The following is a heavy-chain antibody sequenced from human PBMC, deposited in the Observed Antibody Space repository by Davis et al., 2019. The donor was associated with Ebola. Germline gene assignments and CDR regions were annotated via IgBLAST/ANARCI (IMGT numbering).Heavy chain of an antibody. CDR3: AREAGATTRIYDS. CDR2: ISAYNGNT. D-gene: IGHD1-26*01. CDR1: SYTFTSYG. V-gene: IGHV1-18*01. J-gene: IGHJ5*01. Sequence: ASVQVSCKASSYTFTSYGISWVRQAPGQGLEWMGWISAYNGNTNSAQKLQGRVTMTTDTSRSTAYMELRSLRSDDTAVYYCAREAGATTRIYDSWGQGTLVTVSS.